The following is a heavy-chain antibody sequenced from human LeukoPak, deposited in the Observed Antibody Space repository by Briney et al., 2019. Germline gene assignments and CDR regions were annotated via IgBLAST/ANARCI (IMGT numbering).Heavy chain of an antibody. V-gene: IGHV3-21*01. CDR2: ISSSSSYI. CDR3: LTIVETTIDAFDI. J-gene: IGHJ3*02. CDR1: GFTFSSYS. D-gene: IGHD1-26*01. Sequence: GSLRLSCAASGFTFSSYSMNWVRQAPGKGLEWVSSISSSSSYIYYADSVKGRFTISRDNAKNSLYLQMNSLRAEDTAVYYCLTIVETTIDAFDIWGQGTMVTVSS.